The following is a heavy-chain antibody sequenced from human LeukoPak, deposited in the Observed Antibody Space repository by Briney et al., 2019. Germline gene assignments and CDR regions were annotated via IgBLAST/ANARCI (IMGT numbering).Heavy chain of an antibody. Sequence: SETLSLTCTVSGGSISSSSYYWGWIRQPPGKGLEWIGGIYYSGSTYYNPPLKSRVTISVDTSKNQFSLKLSSVTAADTAVYYCARATDRPDYYDSSGYGYWGQGTLVTVSS. D-gene: IGHD3-22*01. J-gene: IGHJ4*02. CDR1: GGSISSSSYY. V-gene: IGHV4-39*07. CDR3: ARATDRPDYYDSSGYGY. CDR2: IYYSGST.